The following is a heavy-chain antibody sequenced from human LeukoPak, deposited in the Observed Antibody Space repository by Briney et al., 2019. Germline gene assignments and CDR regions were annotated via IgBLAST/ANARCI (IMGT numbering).Heavy chain of an antibody. CDR3: VRDLGNNPATDTDAFDV. V-gene: IGHV3-74*01. Sequence: GGSLRLSCAASGFTFSSHWMHWVRQAPGKGLVWVSRINGAGSSTSYADSVRGRFTISRDNAKNTLYLQMNSLRVEDTAVYYCVRDLGNNPATDTDAFDVWGQGTMVSVSS. CDR1: GFTFSSHW. J-gene: IGHJ3*01. CDR2: INGAGSST. D-gene: IGHD7-27*01.